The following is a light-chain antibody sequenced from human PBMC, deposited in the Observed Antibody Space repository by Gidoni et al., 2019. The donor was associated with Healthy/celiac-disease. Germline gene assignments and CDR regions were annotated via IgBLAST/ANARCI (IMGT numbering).Light chain of an antibody. CDR2: AAS. J-gene: IGKJ1*01. Sequence: DIQITQSPSSLSASVGDRVTITCRVSQSISSYLNWYQQKPGKAPKLLIYAASSLQSGVPSRFSGSGSGTDFTLTISSLQPEDFATYYCQQSYSTPPWTFGQGTKVEIK. CDR3: QQSYSTPPWT. CDR1: QSISSY. V-gene: IGKV1-39*01.